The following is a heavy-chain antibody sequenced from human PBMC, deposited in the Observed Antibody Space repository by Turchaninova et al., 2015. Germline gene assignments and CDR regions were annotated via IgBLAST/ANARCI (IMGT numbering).Heavy chain of an antibody. V-gene: IGHV3-64D*06. CDR1: GFTFNRQG. CDR3: VTGAAFYYDS. D-gene: IGHD2/OR15-2a*01. J-gene: IGHJ5*01. Sequence: DVQLVESGGGLVQPGGSLRLSCSASGFTFNRQGMHWVRAAPGEGLELVSAISGNGDITYYADPVTGRFIISRDNSKNTMYLQMSSLREEDTAMYYCVTGAAFYYDSWGQGVLITVSS. CDR2: ISGNGDIT.